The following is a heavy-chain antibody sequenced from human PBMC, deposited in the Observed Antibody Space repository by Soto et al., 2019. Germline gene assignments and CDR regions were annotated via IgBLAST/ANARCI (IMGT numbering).Heavy chain of an antibody. V-gene: IGHV3-33*01. D-gene: IGHD7-27*01. CDR3: VRDLLGSGGHFDY. CDR1: GFIFSSFG. Sequence: GGSLRLSCAASGFIFSSFGMHWVRQAPGKGLEWVAHIWYDGSNTYYADSVKGRFTISRDNSRNTVYLQMNSLRAEDTAVYHCVRDLLGSGGHFDYWGQGTPVTVSS. CDR2: IWYDGSNT. J-gene: IGHJ4*02.